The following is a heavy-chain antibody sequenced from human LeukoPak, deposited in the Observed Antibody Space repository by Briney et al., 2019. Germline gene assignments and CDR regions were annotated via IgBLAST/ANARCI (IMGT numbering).Heavy chain of an antibody. V-gene: IGHV3-48*02. CDR2: ISSSSNSI. CDR3: ARGRRGHSGYDFGS. J-gene: IGHJ4*02. Sequence: GGSLRLSCAASGFTFSSYSMNWVRQAPGKGLEWVSFISSSSNSIYYSDSAKGQFTISRDNAKNSLYLQMNSLRDEDTAVYYCARGRRGHSGYDFGSWGQGALVTVSS. D-gene: IGHD5-12*01. CDR1: GFTFSSYS.